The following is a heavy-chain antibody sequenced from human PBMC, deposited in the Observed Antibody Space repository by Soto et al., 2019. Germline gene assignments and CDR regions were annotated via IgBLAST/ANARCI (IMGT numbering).Heavy chain of an antibody. CDR1: GYPFTSFG. CDR2: ISGFNGNT. CDR3: ARDRGSIHWYSFLDY. D-gene: IGHD2-21*02. Sequence: QVQLVQSGAEVRKPGASVKVSCKASGYPFTSFGISWVRQAPGQGLEWMGWISGFNGNTNYAPSLQGRVTMTTDTSTNTAYMQLTSLRSDDTGVYYCARDRGSIHWYSFLDYGGQGTQVTVSS. V-gene: IGHV1-18*01. J-gene: IGHJ4*02.